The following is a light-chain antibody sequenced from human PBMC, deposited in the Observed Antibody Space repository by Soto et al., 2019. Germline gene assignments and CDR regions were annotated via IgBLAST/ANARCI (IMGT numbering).Light chain of an antibody. CDR2: WAS. Sequence: DIVMTQSPDSLAVSLGERATINLKSSQSVLYSSNNKNYLAWYQQKPGQPPKALIYWASTRESGVPDRFSGSGSGTDFTLTISSLQAEDVAVYYCQQYYTTPWTFGQGTKVDI. CDR1: QSVLYSSNNKNY. CDR3: QQYYTTPWT. V-gene: IGKV4-1*01. J-gene: IGKJ1*01.